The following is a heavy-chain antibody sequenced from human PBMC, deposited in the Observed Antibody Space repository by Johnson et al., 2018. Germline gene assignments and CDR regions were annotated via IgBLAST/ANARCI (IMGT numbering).Heavy chain of an antibody. V-gene: IGHV3-33*01. D-gene: IGHD7-27*01. J-gene: IGHJ3*02. CDR3: ASLGTTDNTLDI. Sequence: QVQLVQSGGGVVQPGRSLRLSCAASGFIFSDYGMHWVRQAPGKGLEWVAVIWFDGSEKKYVDSVKGRFTIPRDNSKNTLTLHMNSLRVEDTAVYYCASLGTTDNTLDIWGHGTVVIVSS. CDR1: GFIFSDYG. CDR2: IWFDGSEK.